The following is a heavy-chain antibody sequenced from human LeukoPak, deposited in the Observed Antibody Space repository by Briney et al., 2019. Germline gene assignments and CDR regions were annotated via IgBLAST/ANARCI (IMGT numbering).Heavy chain of an antibody. V-gene: IGHV1-8*01. J-gene: IGHJ3*02. CDR3: ARLGVVPAAIAGAFDI. CDR1: GYTFTSYD. D-gene: IGHD2-2*02. Sequence: GASVKVSCKASGYTFTSYDINWVRQATGQGLEWMGWMNPNSGNTGYAQKFQGRVTMSRNTSISTAYMELSSLRSEDTAVYYCARLGVVPAAIAGAFDIWGQGTMVTVSS. CDR2: MNPNSGNT.